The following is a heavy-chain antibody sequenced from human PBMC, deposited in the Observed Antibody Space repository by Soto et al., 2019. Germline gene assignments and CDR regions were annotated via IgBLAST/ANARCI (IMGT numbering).Heavy chain of an antibody. J-gene: IGHJ4*02. CDR1: GFTFSSYA. CDR2: ISGSGGST. D-gene: IGHD3-22*01. V-gene: IGHV3-23*01. CDR3: AKGGGLYDSSGYYVDYFDY. Sequence: GGSLRLSCAASGFTFSSYAMSWVRQAPGKGLEWVSAISGSGGSTYYAGSVKGRFTISRDNSKNTLYLQMDSLRAEDTAVYYCAKGGGLYDSSGYYVDYFDYWGQGTLVTVSS.